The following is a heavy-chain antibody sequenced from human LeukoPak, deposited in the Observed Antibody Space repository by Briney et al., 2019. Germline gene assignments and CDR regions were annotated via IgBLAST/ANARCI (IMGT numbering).Heavy chain of an antibody. Sequence: TSETLSLTCSVSADSISGSSYYWGWIRQPPGKGLEWIGGISYSGTTKKNPSLESRITMSVDTSKNQFSLNLNSVTAADTAMYYCARQRTVVTPEFFDFWGQGTLVIVSS. D-gene: IGHD4-23*01. V-gene: IGHV4-39*01. J-gene: IGHJ4*02. CDR3: ARQRTVVTPEFFDF. CDR1: ADSISGSSYY. CDR2: ISYSGTT.